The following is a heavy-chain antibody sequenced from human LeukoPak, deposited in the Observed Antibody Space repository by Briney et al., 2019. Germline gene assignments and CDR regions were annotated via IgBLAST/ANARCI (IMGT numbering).Heavy chain of an antibody. V-gene: IGHV1-2*02. J-gene: IGHJ6*03. CDR2: INPNSGGT. Sequence: ASVKVSCKASGYTFTAYEIHWVRQAPGQGLEWMGKINPNSGGTNGPQKFQGRVTMTRDTSISTAYMELSGLSYDDTAVYYCARDLIAGYHYMDVWGKGTTVRVSS. CDR3: ARDLIAGYHYMDV. D-gene: IGHD2-21*01. CDR1: GYTFTAYE.